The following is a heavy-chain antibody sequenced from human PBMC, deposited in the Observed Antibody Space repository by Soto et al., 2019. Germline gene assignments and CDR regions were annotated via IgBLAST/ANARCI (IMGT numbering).Heavy chain of an antibody. V-gene: IGHV3-30*04. CDR2: ISNDGRRK. CDR3: ARVATAMTYDF. Sequence: GGSLRLSCAASGFSLSTNTMHWVRQVPGKGLEWVASISNDGRRKYYAGFVKGRFTISRDTANNILYLEMNSLRAEDTSLYYCARVATAMTYDFWGQGTQVTVSS. J-gene: IGHJ4*02. D-gene: IGHD2-21*02. CDR1: GFSLSTNT.